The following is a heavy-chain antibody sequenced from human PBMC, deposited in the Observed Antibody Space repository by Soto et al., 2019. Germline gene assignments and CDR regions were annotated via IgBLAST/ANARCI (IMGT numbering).Heavy chain of an antibody. Sequence: QVKLVQSGAEVKKPGASVKVSCKASGYTFTSYAMHWVRQAPGQRLEWMGWINAGNGNTKYSQKFQGRVTITRDTSASTAYMELSSLRSEDTAVYYCARKGGYYGSGSPLDYYYGMDVWGQGTTVTVSS. CDR1: GYTFTSYA. J-gene: IGHJ6*02. CDR2: INAGNGNT. CDR3: ARKGGYYGSGSPLDYYYGMDV. V-gene: IGHV1-3*01. D-gene: IGHD3-10*01.